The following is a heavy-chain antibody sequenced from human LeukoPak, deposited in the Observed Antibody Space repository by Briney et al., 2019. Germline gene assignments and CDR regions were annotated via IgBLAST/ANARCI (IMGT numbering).Heavy chain of an antibody. CDR2: ISSSSSYI. CDR1: GFTFSSYS. D-gene: IGHD3-9*01. V-gene: IGHV3-21*01. J-gene: IGHJ4*02. CDR3: ARAWSDWLLPFDY. Sequence: PGGSLRLSCAASGFTFSSYSMNWVRQAPGKGLEWVSSISSSSSYIYYADSVKGRFTISRDNAKNSLYLQMNSLRAEDTAVYYCARAWSDWLLPFDYWGQGTLVTVSS.